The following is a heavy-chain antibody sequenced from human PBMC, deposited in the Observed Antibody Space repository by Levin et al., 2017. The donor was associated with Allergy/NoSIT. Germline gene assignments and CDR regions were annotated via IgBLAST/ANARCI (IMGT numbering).Heavy chain of an antibody. CDR3: ARGHSDWFDP. Sequence: PGGSLRLSCAASGFNFSTYWMSWVRQTPGKGLEWVANIKQDGSEKDYVDSVKGRFTISRDNAKNSLYLQMNSLRVEDTAVYYCARGHSDWFDPWGQGTLVTVSS. J-gene: IGHJ5*02. CDR2: IKQDGSEK. CDR1: GFNFSTYW. V-gene: IGHV3-7*01.